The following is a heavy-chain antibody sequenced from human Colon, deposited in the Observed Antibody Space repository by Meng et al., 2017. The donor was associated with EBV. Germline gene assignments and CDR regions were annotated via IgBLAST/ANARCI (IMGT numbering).Heavy chain of an antibody. J-gene: IGHJ5*02. CDR2: IHSSGST. CDR1: GGSISSGGYY. Sequence: QVQLQESGPDLVKPSQTLSLTCTVSGGSISSGGYYWSWIRQHPGKGLEWIGYIHSSGSTYYNPSLRSRLTISVDTSKNQFSLKLSSVTAADTAVYYCARASYGSGSPLGESWFDPWGQGTLVTVSS. D-gene: IGHD3-10*01. CDR3: ARASYGSGSPLGESWFDP. V-gene: IGHV4-31*03.